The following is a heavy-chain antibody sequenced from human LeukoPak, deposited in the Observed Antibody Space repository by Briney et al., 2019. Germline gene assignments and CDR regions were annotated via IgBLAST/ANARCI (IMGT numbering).Heavy chain of an antibody. V-gene: IGHV4-30-4*08. CDR3: ASPGTEERRKVYWYFDL. CDR1: GGSISSGDYY. D-gene: IGHD1-1*01. CDR2: IYYSGST. Sequence: PSQTLSLTCTVSGGSISSGDYYWSWIRQPPGKGLEWIGYIYYSGSTYYNPSLKSRVTISVDTSKNQFSLKLSSVTAADTAVYYCASPGTEERRKVYWYFDLWGRGTLVTVSS. J-gene: IGHJ2*01.